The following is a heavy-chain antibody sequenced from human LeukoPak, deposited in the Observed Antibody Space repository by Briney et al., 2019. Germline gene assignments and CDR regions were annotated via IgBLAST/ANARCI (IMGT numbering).Heavy chain of an antibody. J-gene: IGHJ3*02. V-gene: IGHV4-30-4*01. CDR2: IYYSGST. Sequence: SETLSLTCTVSGGSISSGDYYWSWIRQLPGKGLEWIGYIYYSGSTYYNPSLKSRVTISVDTSKNQFSLKLSSVTAADTAVYYCARSTVTNPDDAFDIWGQGTMVTVSS. D-gene: IGHD4-17*01. CDR1: GGSISSGDYY. CDR3: ARSTVTNPDDAFDI.